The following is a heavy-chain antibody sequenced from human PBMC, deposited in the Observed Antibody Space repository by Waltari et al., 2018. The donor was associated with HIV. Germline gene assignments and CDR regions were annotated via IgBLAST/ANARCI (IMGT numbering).Heavy chain of an antibody. V-gene: IGHV4-59*01. CDR1: GGSISSYY. Sequence: QVQLQESGPGLVKPSETLSLTCTVSGGSISSYYWSWIRQPPGKGLEWIGYSYYSGSTNYNPSLKSLVTISVDTSKNQFSLKLSSVTAADTAVYYCARQGTYYYDSSGYFDYWGQGTLVTVSS. CDR3: ARQGTYYYDSSGYFDY. CDR2: SYYSGST. J-gene: IGHJ4*02. D-gene: IGHD3-22*01.